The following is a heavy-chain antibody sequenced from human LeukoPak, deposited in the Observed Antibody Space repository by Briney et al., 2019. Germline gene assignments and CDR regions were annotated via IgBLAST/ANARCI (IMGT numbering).Heavy chain of an antibody. CDR3: ARQKAYCGGDCYTIDY. CDR1: GYSFTSYW. D-gene: IGHD2-21*02. V-gene: IGHV5-51*01. Sequence: GESLKISCKGSGYSFTSYWIGWVRQMPGKGLEWMGIIYPGDSDTRYSPSFQGQVTISAGKSISTAYLQWSSLKASDTAMYYCARQKAYCGGDCYTIDYWGQGTLVTVSS. CDR2: IYPGDSDT. J-gene: IGHJ4*02.